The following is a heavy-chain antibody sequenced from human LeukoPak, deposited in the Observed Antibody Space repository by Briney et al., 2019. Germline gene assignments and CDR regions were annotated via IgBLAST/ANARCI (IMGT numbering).Heavy chain of an antibody. CDR2: ISGSGGST. CDR3: ARSYLTGDNGDY. Sequence: GGSLRLSCAASGFTFSSYAMSWVRQAPGKGLEWVSAISGSGGSTYYADSVKGRFTISRDNAKNSLYLQMNSLRAEDTAVYYCARSYLTGDNGDYWGQGTLVTVSS. J-gene: IGHJ4*02. CDR1: GFTFSSYA. V-gene: IGHV3-23*01. D-gene: IGHD7-27*01.